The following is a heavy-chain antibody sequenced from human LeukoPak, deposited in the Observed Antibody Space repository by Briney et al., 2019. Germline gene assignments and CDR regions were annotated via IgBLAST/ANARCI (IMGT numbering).Heavy chain of an antibody. V-gene: IGHV4-34*01. D-gene: IGHD2-2*02. CDR2: INHSGST. CDR1: GGSFSGYY. Sequence: SETLSLTCAVYGGSFSGYYWSWIRQPPGKGLEWIGEINHSGSTNYNPSLKSRVTISVDTSKNQFSLKLSSVTAADTAVYYRARGHTHYRQWGQGTLVTVSS. CDR3: ARGHTHYRQ. J-gene: IGHJ4*02.